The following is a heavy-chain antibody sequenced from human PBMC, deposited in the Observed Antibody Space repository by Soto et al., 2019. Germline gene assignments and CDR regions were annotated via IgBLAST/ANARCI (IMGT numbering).Heavy chain of an antibody. CDR3: ARLSYAGGHFDY. J-gene: IGHJ4*02. V-gene: IGHV4-39*02. D-gene: IGHD2-2*01. Sequence: SETLSLTCTVSGGSISSSRYYWGWIRQPPGKGLEWIGNIYYSGSTYYNPSLKSRVTISVDTSKNHFSLRLTSVTAADTAVYYCARLSYAGGHFDYWGQGTLVTVSS. CDR2: IYYSGST. CDR1: GGSISSSRYY.